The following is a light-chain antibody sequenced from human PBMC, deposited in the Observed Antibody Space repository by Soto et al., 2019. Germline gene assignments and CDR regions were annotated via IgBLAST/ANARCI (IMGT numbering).Light chain of an antibody. V-gene: IGKV3-20*01. CDR3: QQYRSSPLT. CDR2: GAS. J-gene: IGKJ4*01. Sequence: EIVLTQSPGTLSLSPGERATLSCRASQSVRSNELAWYQQKPGQAPRLLIYGASSRATAIPDRVSGSGSGTDFSLTISRLEPDDLAVYYCQQYRSSPLTFGGGTKVEFK. CDR1: QSVRSNE.